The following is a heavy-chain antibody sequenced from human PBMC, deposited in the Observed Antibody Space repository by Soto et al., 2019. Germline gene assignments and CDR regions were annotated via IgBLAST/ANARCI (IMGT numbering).Heavy chain of an antibody. D-gene: IGHD2-2*01. V-gene: IGHV3-30*18. CDR2: ISYDEIDK. CDR1: GFTLTSHA. CDR3: AKDSGYQLPDNYFYYGLDV. Sequence: GGTLRLSFAASGFTLTSHAMHWVLQTPFKGLHWVAAISYDEIDKKYASSVKVRCNVSRDNVKNTLSLQMNSLRPEDTAVYYCAKDSGYQLPDNYFYYGLDVWGQGTTVPVSS. J-gene: IGHJ6*01.